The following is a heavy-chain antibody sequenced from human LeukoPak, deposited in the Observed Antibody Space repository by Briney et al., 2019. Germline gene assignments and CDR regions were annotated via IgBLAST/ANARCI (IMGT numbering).Heavy chain of an antibody. CDR2: INPSGGST. D-gene: IGHD2-2*01. CDR1: GYTFTGYY. Sequence: ASVKVSCKASGYTFTGYYMYWVRQAPGQGLEWMGIINPSGGSTSYAQKFQGRVTMTRDMSTSTVYMELSSLRSEDTAVYYCARERCSSTSCPYYYYYMDVWGKGTTVTVSS. J-gene: IGHJ6*03. CDR3: ARERCSSTSCPYYYYYMDV. V-gene: IGHV1-46*01.